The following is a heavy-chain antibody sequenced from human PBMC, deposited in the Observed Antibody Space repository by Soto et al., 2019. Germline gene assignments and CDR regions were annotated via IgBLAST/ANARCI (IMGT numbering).Heavy chain of an antibody. CDR2: IKSETDSGTT. D-gene: IGHD2-8*01. Sequence: PGGSLRLSCAASGFNLNNAWVSWVRQAPGKGLEWIGHIKSETDSGTTDYAAPVKGRFTISRDGSDNTLYLQMNSLKTEDTALYYCTTTVLMVYGDAPASNFDVWGQGTMVTVSS. V-gene: IGHV3-15*01. CDR1: GFNLNNAW. CDR3: TTTVLMVYGDAPASNFDV. J-gene: IGHJ3*01.